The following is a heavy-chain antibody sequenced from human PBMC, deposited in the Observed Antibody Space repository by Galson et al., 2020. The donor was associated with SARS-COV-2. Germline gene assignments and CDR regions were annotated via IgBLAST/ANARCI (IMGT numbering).Heavy chain of an antibody. D-gene: IGHD3-10*01. Sequence: ASETLSLTCTVSAGSISSYYWIWIRQPPGKGLECIGYIYYSGSPNYNPSLKSRVTMSVDPSKSQFSLKLSSVTAADTAVYYCARVSGVYYGSQTYYNFDYWGQGTLVTVSS. CDR2: IYYSGSP. J-gene: IGHJ4*02. V-gene: IGHV4-59*01. CDR1: AGSISSYY. CDR3: ARVSGVYYGSQTYYNFDY.